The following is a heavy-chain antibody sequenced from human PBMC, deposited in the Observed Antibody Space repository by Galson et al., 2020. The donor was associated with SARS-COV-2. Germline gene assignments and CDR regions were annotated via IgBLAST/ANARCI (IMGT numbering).Heavy chain of an antibody. D-gene: IGHD3-22*01. CDR2: ISYDGSNK. CDR3: AKSLPHYYYDSSGYDY. Sequence: GESLKISCAASGFTFSSYGMHWVRQAPGKGLEWVAVISYDGSNKYYADSVKGRFTISRDNSKNTLYLQMNSLRAEDTAVYYCAKSLPHYYYDSSGYDYWGQGTLVTVSS. CDR1: GFTFSSYG. V-gene: IGHV3-30*18. J-gene: IGHJ4*02.